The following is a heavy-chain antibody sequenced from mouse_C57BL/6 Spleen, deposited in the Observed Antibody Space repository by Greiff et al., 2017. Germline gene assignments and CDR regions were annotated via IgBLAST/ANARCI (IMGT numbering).Heavy chain of an antibody. CDR3: ASGDSSGYEGFAY. CDR2: IDPSDSET. V-gene: IGHV1-52*01. J-gene: IGHJ3*01. Sequence: VQLQQPGAELVRPGSSVKLSCKASGYTFTSYWMHWVKQRPIQGLEWIGNIDPSDSETHYNQKFKDKATLTVDKSSSTAYMQLSSLTSEDSAVYYCASGDSSGYEGFAYWGQGTLVTVSA. D-gene: IGHD3-2*02. CDR1: GYTFTSYW.